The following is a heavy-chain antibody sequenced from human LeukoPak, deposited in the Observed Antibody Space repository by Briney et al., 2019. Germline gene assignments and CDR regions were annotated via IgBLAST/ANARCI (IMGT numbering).Heavy chain of an antibody. J-gene: IGHJ4*02. Sequence: GGSLRLSCAASGFTFSSYWMSWVRQAPGKGLEWVANIKQDGSEKYYVDSVKGRFTISRDNAKNSLYLQMNSLRAEDTAVYYCARSSSEYDFWSGYRPGAFDYWGQGTLVTVSS. CDR3: ARSSSEYDFWSGYRPGAFDY. CDR1: GFTFSSYW. CDR2: IKQDGSEK. V-gene: IGHV3-7*01. D-gene: IGHD3-3*01.